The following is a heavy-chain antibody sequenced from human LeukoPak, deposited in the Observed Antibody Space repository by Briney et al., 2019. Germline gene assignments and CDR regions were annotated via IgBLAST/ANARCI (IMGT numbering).Heavy chain of an antibody. CDR1: GFTFSSYS. V-gene: IGHV3-48*01. J-gene: IGHJ4*02. CDR3: ARVLNSLAAAGTFDY. D-gene: IGHD6-13*01. Sequence: PGGSLRLSCAASGFTFSSYSMNWVRQAPGKGLEWVSYISSSSSTIYYADSVKGRFTISRDNAKNSLYLQMNSPRAEDTAVYYCARVLNSLAAAGTFDYWGQGTLVTVSS. CDR2: ISSSSSTI.